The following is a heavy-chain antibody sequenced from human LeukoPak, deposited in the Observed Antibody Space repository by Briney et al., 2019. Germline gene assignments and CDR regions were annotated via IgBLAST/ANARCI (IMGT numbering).Heavy chain of an antibody. Sequence: GGSLRLSCAASGFTFSSYSMNWVRQAPGKGLEWASSISSSSSYIYYADSVKGRFTISRDNAKNSLYLQMNSLRAEDTAVYYCARDIDYGDDYGMDVWGKGTTVTVSS. CDR3: ARDIDYGDDYGMDV. CDR2: ISSSSSYI. CDR1: GFTFSSYS. J-gene: IGHJ6*04. D-gene: IGHD4-17*01. V-gene: IGHV3-21*01.